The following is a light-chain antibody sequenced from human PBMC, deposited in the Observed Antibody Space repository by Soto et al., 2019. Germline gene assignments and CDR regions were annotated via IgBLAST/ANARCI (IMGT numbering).Light chain of an antibody. CDR3: MQSLQTPRT. Sequence: DIVMTQSPLSLPVTPGEPASISCSSSQSLLLSNGYNYLDWYLQKPGQSPQLLIYLGSNRASGVPDRFSGSGSGTHFTLKISRVEAEDVGVYYCMQSLQTPRTFGQGTRLEIK. CDR1: QSLLLSNGYNY. V-gene: IGKV2-28*01. CDR2: LGS. J-gene: IGKJ5*01.